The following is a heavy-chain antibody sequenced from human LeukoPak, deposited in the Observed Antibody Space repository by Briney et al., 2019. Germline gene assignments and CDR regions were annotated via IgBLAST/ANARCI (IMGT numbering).Heavy chain of an antibody. J-gene: IGHJ4*02. D-gene: IGHD2-8*02. CDR2: INDSGNT. CDR1: GGSFTGYY. CDR3: ASSYYDTGGFSPFDY. V-gene: IGHV4-34*01. Sequence: SETLSLTCAVYGGSFTGYYWSWIRQSSGKRLDWIGQINDSGNTNYNPSLGSRVTMSVDTSKKQVSLHLSSVTAADTAVYYCASSYYDTGGFSPFDYWGRGTLVIVSS.